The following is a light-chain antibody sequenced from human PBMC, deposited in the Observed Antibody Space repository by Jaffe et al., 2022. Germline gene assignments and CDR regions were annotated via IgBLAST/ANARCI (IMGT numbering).Light chain of an antibody. CDR1: QSVLYTSNNKNY. J-gene: IGKJ2*01. V-gene: IGKV4-1*01. CDR3: QQHYNIPYT. Sequence: DIVMTQSPDSLAVSLGERATINCKSSQSVLYTSNNKNYLAWYQQKPGQPPKLLISWASTRESGVPDRFSGSGSGTDFTLTISSLQTEDVAVYYCQQHYNIPYTFGQGTKAGIK. CDR2: WAS.